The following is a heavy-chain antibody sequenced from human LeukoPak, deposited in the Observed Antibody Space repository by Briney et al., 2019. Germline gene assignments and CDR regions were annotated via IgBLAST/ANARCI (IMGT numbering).Heavy chain of an antibody. CDR2: ISGSGGST. V-gene: IGHV3-23*01. CDR1: GFTFSSYA. CDR3: AKVSDDDSGSYPEVYYFDY. J-gene: IGHJ4*02. Sequence: PGGSLRLSCAASGFTFSSYAMSWVRQAPGKGLEWVSAISGSGGSTYYADSVKGRFTISRDNSKNTLYLQMNSLRAEDTAVYYCAKVSDDDSGSYPEVYYFDYWGQGTLVTVSS. D-gene: IGHD1-26*01.